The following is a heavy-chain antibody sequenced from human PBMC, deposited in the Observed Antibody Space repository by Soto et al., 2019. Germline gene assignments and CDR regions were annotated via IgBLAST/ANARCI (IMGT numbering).Heavy chain of an antibody. CDR2: ISHDGNEK. CDR1: GFTFSSYA. CDR3: ARDRNPVTERLFDY. J-gene: IGHJ4*02. V-gene: IGHV3-30-3*01. Sequence: GGSLRLCCAASGFTFSSYAMHWVRQAPGKGLEWVAIISHDGNEKFYAHSVKGRFTVSRDNSKNTLYLQMNSLRAEGTAFYYCARDRNPVTERLFDYWGQGTLVTAPQ. D-gene: IGHD1-1*01.